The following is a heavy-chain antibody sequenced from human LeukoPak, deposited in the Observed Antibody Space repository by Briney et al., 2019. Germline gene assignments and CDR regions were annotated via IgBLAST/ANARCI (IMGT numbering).Heavy chain of an antibody. Sequence: ASVKVSCKASGYTFTSYGISWARQAPGQGLEWMGWISVYNGNTNYAQKLQGRVTMTTDTSTSTAYMELRSLRSDDTAVYYCARLFDSPPVRGVIKYYYYYYMDVWGKGTTVTVSS. V-gene: IGHV1-18*01. CDR1: GYTFTSYG. J-gene: IGHJ6*03. CDR3: ARLFDSPPVRGVIKYYYYYYMDV. CDR2: ISVYNGNT. D-gene: IGHD3-10*01.